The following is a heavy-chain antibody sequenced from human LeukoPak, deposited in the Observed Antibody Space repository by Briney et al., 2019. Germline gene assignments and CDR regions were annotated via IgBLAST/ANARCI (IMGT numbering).Heavy chain of an antibody. D-gene: IGHD3-3*01. J-gene: IGHJ5*02. CDR1: GGTFSSYA. Sequence: EASVKVSCKASGGTFSSYAISWVRQAPGQGLEWMGGIIPIFGTANYAQKFQGRVTITTDESTSTAYMELSSLRSEDTAVYYCARVLTYDFWSGYQGSYNWSDPWGQGTLVTVSS. CDR2: IIPIFGTA. V-gene: IGHV1-69*05. CDR3: ARVLTYDFWSGYQGSYNWSDP.